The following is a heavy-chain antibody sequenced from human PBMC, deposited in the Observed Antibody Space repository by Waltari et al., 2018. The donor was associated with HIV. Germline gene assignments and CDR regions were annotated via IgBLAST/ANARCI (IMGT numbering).Heavy chain of an antibody. V-gene: IGHV3-30*18. CDR2: VSYAGIA. D-gene: IGHD3-3*01. CDR1: GFTFRTYD. J-gene: IGHJ6*02. Sequence: QVQLVESGGGVVQPGGYLTLSCAASGFTFRTYDIHWVRQAPGRGLEWVAVVSYAGIAYYADSLRGRFTISRDTPEDTLYLQINSLRADDTAVYYCAKDWRSGYYTGRSYALDVWGQGTTVTVSS. CDR3: AKDWRSGYYTGRSYALDV.